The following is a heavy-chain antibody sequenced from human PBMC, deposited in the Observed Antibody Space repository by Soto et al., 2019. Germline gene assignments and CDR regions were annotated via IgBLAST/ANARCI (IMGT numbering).Heavy chain of an antibody. CDR2: ISWDGGST. CDR3: AKAHGRFRRLLWFGELLPDY. Sequence: GGSLRLSCAASGFTFDDYTMHWVRQAPGKGLEWVSLISWDGGSTYYADSVKGRFTISRDNSKNSLYLQMNSLRTEDTALYYCAKAHGRFRRLLWFGELLPDYWGQGTLVTVSS. V-gene: IGHV3-43*01. J-gene: IGHJ4*02. D-gene: IGHD3-10*01. CDR1: GFTFDDYT.